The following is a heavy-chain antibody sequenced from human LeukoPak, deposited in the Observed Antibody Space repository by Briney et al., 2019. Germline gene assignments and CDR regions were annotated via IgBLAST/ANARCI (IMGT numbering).Heavy chain of an antibody. Sequence: GGSLRLSCAASGFTVSSNYMSWVRQAPGKGLEWVSLIYSGGSTYYADSVKGRFTISTDTSKNTLSLHMNTVRAADTAVYYCARDRMTTLSISSYWYLDLWGRGTLVTVSS. CDR3: ARDRMTTLSISSYWYLDL. D-gene: IGHD3-16*01. CDR2: IYSGGST. V-gene: IGHV3-53*01. J-gene: IGHJ2*01. CDR1: GFTVSSNY.